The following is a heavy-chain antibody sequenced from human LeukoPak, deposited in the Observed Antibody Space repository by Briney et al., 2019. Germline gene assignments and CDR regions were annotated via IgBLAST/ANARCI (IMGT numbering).Heavy chain of an antibody. V-gene: IGHV3-74*01. CDR3: AREGRDFARYFDL. D-gene: IGHD2-21*02. CDR2: ISGDERST. J-gene: IGHJ2*01. Sequence: GGSLRLSCAASGFTFSSYCMHWVRHAPGKGLLWVSCISGDERSTNFAASVKGRFTISRDNARNTLYLQMNSLRAEDTALYYCAREGRDFARYFDLWGRGTLVAVSS. CDR1: GFTFSSYC.